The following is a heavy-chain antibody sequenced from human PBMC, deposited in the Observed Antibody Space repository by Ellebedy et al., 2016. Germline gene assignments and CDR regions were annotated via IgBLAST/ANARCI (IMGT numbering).Heavy chain of an antibody. CDR1: GFTFSSYA. Sequence: GGSLRLXXAASGFTFSSYAMSWVRQAPGKGLEWVSAISGSGGSTYYADSVKGRFTISRDNSKNTLYLQMNSLRAEDTALYYCANTGEQLIPWGQGTLVTVSS. CDR3: ANTGEQLIP. CDR2: ISGSGGST. J-gene: IGHJ5*02. D-gene: IGHD6-13*01. V-gene: IGHV3-23*01.